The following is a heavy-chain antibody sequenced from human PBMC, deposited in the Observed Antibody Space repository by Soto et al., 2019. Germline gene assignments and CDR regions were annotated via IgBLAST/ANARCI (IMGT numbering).Heavy chain of an antibody. Sequence: SETLSLTCSVSGDSISSSSYHWGWIRQPPGKELEWIGTFSYSGNTYYKSSLKSRVTISVDTSKNQFSLKLSSVTAADTAVYYCASTRLVATSVWYWGQGTLVTVSS. V-gene: IGHV4-39*01. J-gene: IGHJ4*02. CDR1: GDSISSSSYH. CDR2: FSYSGNT. D-gene: IGHD5-12*01. CDR3: ASTRLVATSVWY.